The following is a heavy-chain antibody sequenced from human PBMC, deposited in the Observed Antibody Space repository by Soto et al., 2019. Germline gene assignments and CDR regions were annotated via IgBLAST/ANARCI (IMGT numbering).Heavy chain of an antibody. J-gene: IGHJ4*02. CDR1: GFTFSSYW. Sequence: PGGSLRLSCAASGFTFSSYWMSWVRQAPGKGLEWVANIKQDGSEKYYVDSVKGRFTISRDNAKNSLYLQMNSLRAEDTAVYYCPRVGYSYGPTFDYWGQGTLVTVYS. V-gene: IGHV3-7*01. CDR2: IKQDGSEK. D-gene: IGHD5-18*01. CDR3: PRVGYSYGPTFDY.